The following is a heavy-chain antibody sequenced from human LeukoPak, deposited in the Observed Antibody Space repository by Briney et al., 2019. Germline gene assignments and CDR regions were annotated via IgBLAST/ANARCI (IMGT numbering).Heavy chain of an antibody. CDR1: GFTFSSYG. J-gene: IGHJ4*02. V-gene: IGHV3-30*18. CDR3: AKGTWAAAGTSFDY. CDR2: ISFDGSNK. Sequence: GRSLRLSCAASGFTFSSYGMHWVRQAPGKGLAWVAVISFDGSNKYYADSVKGRFTISRDNFKNTLYLQTNSLTAEDTAVYDCAKGTWAAAGTSFDYWGQGTLVTVFS. D-gene: IGHD6-13*01.